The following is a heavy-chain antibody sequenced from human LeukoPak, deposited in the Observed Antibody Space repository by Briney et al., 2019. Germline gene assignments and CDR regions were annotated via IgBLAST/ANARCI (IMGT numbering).Heavy chain of an antibody. CDR3: ARARGTAAAGTIFDY. V-gene: IGHV4-39*07. J-gene: IGHJ4*02. Sequence: SETLSLTCTVSGGSISSSSYYWGWIRQPPGKGLEWIGSIYYSGSTYYNPSLKSRVTISVDTSKNQFSLKLSSVTAADTAVYYCARARGTAAAGTIFDYWGQGTLVTVSS. CDR2: IYYSGST. D-gene: IGHD6-13*01. CDR1: GGSISSSSYY.